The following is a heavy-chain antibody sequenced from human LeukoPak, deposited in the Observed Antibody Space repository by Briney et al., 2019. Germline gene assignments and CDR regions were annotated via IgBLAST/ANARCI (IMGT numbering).Heavy chain of an antibody. CDR1: GGSISSYY. J-gene: IGHJ6*02. V-gene: IGHV4-59*08. Sequence: SETLSLTCTVSGGSISSYYWSWIRQPPGKGLEWIGYIYYSGSTNYNPSLKSRVTISVDTSKNQFSLKLGSVTAADTAVYYCARHGGASYGDYVYYYYGMDGWGQGTTVTASS. CDR2: IYYSGST. CDR3: ARHGGASYGDYVYYYYGMDG. D-gene: IGHD4-17*01.